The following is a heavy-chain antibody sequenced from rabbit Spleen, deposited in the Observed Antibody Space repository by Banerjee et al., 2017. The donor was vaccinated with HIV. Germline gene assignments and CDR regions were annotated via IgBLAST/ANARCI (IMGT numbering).Heavy chain of an antibody. CDR3: ARDVNGGSYDFNL. D-gene: IGHD5-1*01. V-gene: IGHV1S45*01. J-gene: IGHJ4*01. CDR2: INTINDVT. CDR1: GFPFSNKAV. Sequence: QEQLEESGGGLFQPGGSLALTCKASGFPFSNKAVMCWVRQAPGKGLEWIGCINTINDVTWYASWAKGRFTISKTSSTTVTLQMTSLTAADTATYFCARDVNGGSYDFNLWGQGTLVTVS.